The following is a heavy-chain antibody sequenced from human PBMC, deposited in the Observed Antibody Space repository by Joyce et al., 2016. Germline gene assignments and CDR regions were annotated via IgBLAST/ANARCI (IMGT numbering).Heavy chain of an antibody. D-gene: IGHD4-17*01. V-gene: IGHV3-7*01. CDR3: ARAVTKGTVDY. CDR2: INQDGSEK. Sequence: EVQLVEYGGGLVQPVGSLRLSCAASGFNFGIYWMSWVRHVPGKGLEWVENINQDGSEKYYVDSMEGRFTITRDNAKNSLYLQMNSLRVEDTAVYYCARAVTKGTVDYWGQGTLVTVSS. CDR1: GFNFGIYW. J-gene: IGHJ4*02.